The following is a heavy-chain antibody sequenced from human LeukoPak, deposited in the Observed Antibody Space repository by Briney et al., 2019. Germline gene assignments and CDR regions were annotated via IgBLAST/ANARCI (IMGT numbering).Heavy chain of an antibody. CDR3: AKPLHPQNTMIVVVIGGADI. Sequence: PGRSLRLSCAASGFTFSSYGMHWVRQAPGKGLEWVAVIWYDGSNKYYADSVKGRFTISRDNSKNTLYLQMNSLRAEDTAVYYCAKPLHPQNTMIVVVIGGADIWGQGTMVTVSS. V-gene: IGHV3-33*06. J-gene: IGHJ3*02. CDR2: IWYDGSNK. D-gene: IGHD3-22*01. CDR1: GFTFSSYG.